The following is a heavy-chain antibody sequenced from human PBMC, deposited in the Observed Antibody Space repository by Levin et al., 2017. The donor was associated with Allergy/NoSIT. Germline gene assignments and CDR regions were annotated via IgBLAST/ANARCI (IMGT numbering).Heavy chain of an antibody. Sequence: KLGESLKISCKGSGYSFPSYWIGWVRQMPGKGLEWMGIIYPGDSDTRYTPSFQGQVTISVDKSISTAYLQWSSLKASDTAMYYCAIRGAAGDSFGYYFDYWGRGTLVTVSS. CDR3: AIRGAAGDSFGYYFDY. J-gene: IGHJ4*02. CDR2: IYPGDSDT. D-gene: IGHD2-21*02. CDR1: GYSFPSYW. V-gene: IGHV5-51*01.